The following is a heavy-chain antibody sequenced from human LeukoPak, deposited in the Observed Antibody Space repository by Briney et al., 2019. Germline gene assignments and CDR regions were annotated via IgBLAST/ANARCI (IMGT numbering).Heavy chain of an antibody. D-gene: IGHD6-13*01. CDR3: VRVAAAGTRGAAHSYYFDY. Sequence: GGSLRLSCAASGFTFSSYWMHWVRQAPGKGLVWVSRINSDGSSTSYADSVKGRFTISRDNAKNTLYLQMNSLRAEDTAVYYCVRVAAAGTRGAAHSYYFDYWGQGTLVTVSS. J-gene: IGHJ4*02. CDR1: GFTFSSYW. CDR2: INSDGSST. V-gene: IGHV3-74*01.